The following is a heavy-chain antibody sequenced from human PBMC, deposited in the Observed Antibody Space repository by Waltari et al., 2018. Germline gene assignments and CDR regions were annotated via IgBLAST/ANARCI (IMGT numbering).Heavy chain of an antibody. J-gene: IGHJ6*03. V-gene: IGHV4-59*01. Sequence: QVQLQASGPGLVKPSETLSLTCTVSGGSIRSYYWGWILQPPGKGLEWIGYIYYRGSTNYNPSLKSRVTISVYTSKNQFSLKLSSVTAADTAVYYCAREVGGYSYGYHYYYMDVWGKGTTVTVSS. CDR3: AREVGGYSYGYHYYYMDV. CDR2: IYYRGST. CDR1: GGSIRSYY. D-gene: IGHD5-18*01.